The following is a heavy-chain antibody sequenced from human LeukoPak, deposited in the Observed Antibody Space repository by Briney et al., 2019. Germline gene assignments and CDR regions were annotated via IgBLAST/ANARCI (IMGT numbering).Heavy chain of an antibody. J-gene: IGHJ4*02. D-gene: IGHD5-24*01. Sequence: PGGSLRLSCAASGFTFSSYGMHWVRQAPGKGLEWVAVISYDGSNKYYADSVKGRFTISRDNSKNTLYLQMNSLRAEDTAVYYCARKSRDGYNGFDYWGQGTLVTVSS. CDR2: ISYDGSNK. CDR1: GFTFSSYG. CDR3: ARKSRDGYNGFDY. V-gene: IGHV3-30*19.